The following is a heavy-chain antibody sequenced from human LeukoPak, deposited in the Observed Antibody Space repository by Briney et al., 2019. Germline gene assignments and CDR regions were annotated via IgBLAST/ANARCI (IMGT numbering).Heavy chain of an antibody. Sequence: GGSLRLSCAASGFTFSSYAMHWVRQAPGKGLEWVAVISYDGSNKYYADSVKGRFTISRDNSKNTLYLQMNSLRAEDTAVYYCARDLYSSGTEHYYYYGMDVWGQGTTVTVSS. D-gene: IGHD6-19*01. CDR2: ISYDGSNK. CDR3: ARDLYSSGTEHYYYYGMDV. J-gene: IGHJ6*02. CDR1: GFTFSSYA. V-gene: IGHV3-30-3*01.